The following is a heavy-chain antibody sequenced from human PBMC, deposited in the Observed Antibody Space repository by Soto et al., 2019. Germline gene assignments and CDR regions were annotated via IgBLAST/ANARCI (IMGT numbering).Heavy chain of an antibody. V-gene: IGHV1-18*01. Sequence: ASVKVSCKASGYTITCCALHWVRQAPGQRPEWMAWIRAYNGNTNYAQKLQGRVTMTTDTSTSTAYMELRSLRSDDTAVYYCARDLPTMDVWGQGTTVTVSS. CDR2: IRAYNGNT. CDR3: ARDLPTMDV. CDR1: GYTITCCA. J-gene: IGHJ6*02.